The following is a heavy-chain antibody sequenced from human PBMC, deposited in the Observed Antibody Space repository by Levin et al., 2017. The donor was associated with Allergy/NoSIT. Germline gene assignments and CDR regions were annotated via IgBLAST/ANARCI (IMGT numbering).Heavy chain of an antibody. V-gene: IGHV4-59*01. Sequence: SETLSLPFPFSFFSLLLSSFLFLLPPPWKGLEWIGYIYYSGSTNYNPSLKSRVTISVDTSKNQFSLKLSSVTAADTAVYYCARPGHYYYYMDVWGKGTTVTVSS. CDR2: IYYSGST. CDR1: FFSLLLSS. CDR3: ARPGHYYYYMDV. J-gene: IGHJ6*03. D-gene: IGHD1-1*01.